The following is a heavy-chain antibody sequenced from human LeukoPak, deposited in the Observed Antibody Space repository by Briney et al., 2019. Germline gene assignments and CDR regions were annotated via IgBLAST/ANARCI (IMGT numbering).Heavy chain of an antibody. D-gene: IGHD1-1*01. Sequence: SVKVSRKASVGTFSSYAISWVRQAPGPGLEWMGRIIPIFGTANHAQTFQGRVTITTDEPTSTAYMELSRLRSEDTSVYYCARGGPQLTPLDYWGQGALVTVSS. CDR3: ARGGPQLTPLDY. V-gene: IGHV1-69*05. J-gene: IGHJ4*02. CDR1: VGTFSSYA. CDR2: IIPIFGTA.